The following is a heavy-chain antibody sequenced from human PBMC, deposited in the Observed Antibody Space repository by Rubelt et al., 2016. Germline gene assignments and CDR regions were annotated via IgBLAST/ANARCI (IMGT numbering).Heavy chain of an antibody. CDR3: ARRPPCSGVSTCYTRWVDP. J-gene: IGHJ5*02. CDR1: GYSINRGYF. V-gene: IGHV4-38-2*02. CDR2: IFHSGST. Sequence: QVQLQESGPGLVKPSETLSLTCTVSGYSINRGYFWGWIRQPPGKGLEWLGSIFHSGSTYYNPSLQNRVTITADTAKNQLSRKLSAVTAADTAGYYCARRPPCSGVSTCYTRWVDPWGQGTLVTVSS. D-gene: IGHD2-15*01.